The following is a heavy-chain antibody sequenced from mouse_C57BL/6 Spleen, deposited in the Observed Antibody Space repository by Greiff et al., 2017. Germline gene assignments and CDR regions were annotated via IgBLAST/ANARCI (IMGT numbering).Heavy chain of an antibody. CDR3: ARGPYYADY. J-gene: IGHJ2*01. D-gene: IGHD2-10*01. CDR2: ISYDGSN. V-gene: IGHV3-6*01. CDR1: GYSITSGYY. Sequence: EVQVVESGPGLVKPSQSLSLTCSVTGYSITSGYYWNWIRQFPGNKLEWMGYISYDGSNNYNPSLKNRISITRDTSKNQFFLKLNSVTTEDTATYYCARGPYYADYWGQGTTLTVSS.